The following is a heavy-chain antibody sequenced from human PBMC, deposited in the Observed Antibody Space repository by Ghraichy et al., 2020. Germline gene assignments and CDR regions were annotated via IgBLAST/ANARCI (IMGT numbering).Heavy chain of an antibody. V-gene: IGHV3-23*01. D-gene: IGHD3-22*01. CDR2: ISVSGAST. CDR3: AKERYDRPRYGMDV. J-gene: IGHJ6*02. CDR1: GFTFSNYA. Sequence: GGSLRLSCAASGFTFSNYAMSWVRQAPGKGLEWVSAISVSGASTYFADSVKGRFTISRDNSKNTLYLQMNSLRAEDTAVYYCAKERYDRPRYGMDVGGQGTTGTGSS.